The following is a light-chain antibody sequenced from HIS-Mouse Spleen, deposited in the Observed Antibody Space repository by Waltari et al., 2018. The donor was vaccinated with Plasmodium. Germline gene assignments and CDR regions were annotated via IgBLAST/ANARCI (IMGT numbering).Light chain of an antibody. CDR1: PSVSSH. CDR3: QQRTNWPPT. J-gene: IGKJ5*01. Sequence: EIALTQSPATLSLSPGERATLSCRASPSVSSHLAWYQQKPGQAPRLLIYDASNRATGIPARFSGSGSGTDVTLTISSLEPEDFAVYYCQQRTNWPPTFGQGTRLEIK. V-gene: IGKV3-11*01. CDR2: DAS.